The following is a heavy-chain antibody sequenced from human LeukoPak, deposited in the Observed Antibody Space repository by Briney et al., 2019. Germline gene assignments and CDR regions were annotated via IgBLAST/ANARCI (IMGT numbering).Heavy chain of an antibody. CDR1: GGSISSYY. CDR3: ARGVDTARWLDY. V-gene: IGHV4-59*01. J-gene: IGHJ4*02. D-gene: IGHD5-18*01. Sequence: PSETLSLTCTVSGGSISSYYWSWIRQPPGKGLEWIGYIYYSGSTNYNPSLKSRVTISVDTSKNQFSLKLSSVTAAGTAVYYCARGVDTARWLDYWGQGTLVTVSS. CDR2: IYYSGST.